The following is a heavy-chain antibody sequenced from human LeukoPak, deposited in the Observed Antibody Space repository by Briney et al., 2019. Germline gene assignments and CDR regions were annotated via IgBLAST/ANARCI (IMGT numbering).Heavy chain of an antibody. CDR3: ARGRYLDWSNPNYYYYGMDV. CDR2: INHSGST. V-gene: IGHV4-34*01. Sequence: SETLSLTCAVYGGSFSGYYWSWIRQPPGKGLEWIGEINHSGSTNYNPSLKSRVTISVDTSKNQFSLKLSSVTAADTAVYYCARGRYLDWSNPNYYYYGMDVWGQGTTVTVSS. D-gene: IGHD3-9*01. J-gene: IGHJ6*02. CDR1: GGSFSGYY.